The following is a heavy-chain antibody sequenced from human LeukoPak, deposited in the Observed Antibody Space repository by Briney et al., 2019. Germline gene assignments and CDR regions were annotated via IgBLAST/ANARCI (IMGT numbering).Heavy chain of an antibody. V-gene: IGHV4-4*02. CDR1: GGSFTNINW. D-gene: IGHD6-19*01. J-gene: IGHJ4*02. CDR3: ARAVAGKRGHDY. CDR2: IYHTGST. Sequence: SGTLSLTCSVSGGSFTNINWWSWVRQSPGKGLEWIGEIYHTGSTSYNPSLRSRVTISVDKSKNQFYLNLNSVTAADTAVYYCARAVAGKRGHDYWGQGTLVTVSS.